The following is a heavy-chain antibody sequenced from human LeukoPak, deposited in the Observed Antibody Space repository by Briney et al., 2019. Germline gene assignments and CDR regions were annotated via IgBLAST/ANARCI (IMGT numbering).Heavy chain of an antibody. CDR2: IFYSGST. CDR1: GGSLSTSNYY. Sequence: SETPSLTCTVSGGSLSTSNYYCGCIRQPPGSCLEWLGNIFYSGSTYYSPSLKSRVTISLDTSKNQLSLKLTSLTAADTAVYYCAKKDGDFWGQGTLVSVSS. CDR3: AKKDGDF. V-gene: IGHV4-39*07. J-gene: IGHJ4*02.